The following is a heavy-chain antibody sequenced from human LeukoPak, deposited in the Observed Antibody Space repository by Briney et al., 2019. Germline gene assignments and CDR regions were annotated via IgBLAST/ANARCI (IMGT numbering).Heavy chain of an antibody. J-gene: IGHJ4*02. D-gene: IGHD3-10*02. CDR2: ISSSSSYI. CDR3: AREGITMIGSPDGFDY. CDR1: GFTFSSYS. V-gene: IGHV3-21*01. Sequence: PGGSLRLSCAASGFTFSSYSMNWVRQAPGKGLEWVSSISSSSSYIYYADSVKGRFTISRDNAKNSLYLQMNSLRAEDTAVYYCAREGITMIGSPDGFDYWGQGTLVTVSS.